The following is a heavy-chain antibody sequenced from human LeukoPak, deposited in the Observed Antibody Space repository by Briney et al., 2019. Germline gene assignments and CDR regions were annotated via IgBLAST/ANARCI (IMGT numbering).Heavy chain of an antibody. V-gene: IGHV3-30-3*01. CDR3: APAFWSGYSFFDY. Sequence: GGSLRLSCAASGFTFSSYAMHWVRQAPGKGLEWVAVISYDGSNKYYADSVKGRFTISRDNSKNTLYLQMNSLRAEDTAVYYCAPAFWSGYSFFDYWGQGTLVTASS. J-gene: IGHJ4*02. CDR1: GFTFSSYA. CDR2: ISYDGSNK. D-gene: IGHD3-3*01.